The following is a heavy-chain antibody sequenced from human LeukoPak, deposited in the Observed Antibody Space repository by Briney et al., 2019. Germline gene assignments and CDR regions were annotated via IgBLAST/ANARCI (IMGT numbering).Heavy chain of an antibody. V-gene: IGHV3-23*01. CDR2: ISGSGGST. J-gene: IGHJ3*02. CDR1: GFTFSSYA. CDR3: AKDPRDGLWFGEPQDAFDI. D-gene: IGHD3-10*01. Sequence: GGSLRLSCAASGFTFSSYAMSWVRQAPGKGLEWVSAISGSGGSTYYADSVKGRFTISRDNSKNTLYLQMNSLRAEDTAVYYCAKDPRDGLWFGEPQDAFDIWGQGTMVTVSS.